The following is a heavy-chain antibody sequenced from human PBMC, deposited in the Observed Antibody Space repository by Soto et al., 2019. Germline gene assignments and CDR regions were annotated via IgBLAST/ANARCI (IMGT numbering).Heavy chain of an antibody. D-gene: IGHD3-10*01. J-gene: IGHJ5*02. CDR1: GTSMSGHF. Sequence: QVQLQESGPGLVKASETLSLTCTVSGTSMSGHFWSWMRQPPGKGLEWIGYGYYSGSTLYNPSLKSRVTISLDTSKKHFSLRLNSVTSADTSVYYCARGVYLSLVRTGWFDPWGHGTLVTVSS. V-gene: IGHV4-59*11. CDR2: GYYSGST. CDR3: ARGVYLSLVRTGWFDP.